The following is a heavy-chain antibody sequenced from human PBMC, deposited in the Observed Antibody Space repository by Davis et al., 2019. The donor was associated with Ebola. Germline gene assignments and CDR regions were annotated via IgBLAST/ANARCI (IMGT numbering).Heavy chain of an antibody. CDR1: GFTFSCYV. D-gene: IGHD6-19*01. CDR2: ISGSGGST. J-gene: IGHJ4*02. Sequence: PGGSLRLSCAASGFTFSCYVMSWVRQAPGKGLEWVSAISGSGGSTYYADSVKGRFTISRDNSKNTLYLQMNSLRAEDTAVYYCARGGSGSGWHYFDFWGQGTLVTVSS. CDR3: ARGGSGSGWHYFDF. V-gene: IGHV3-23*01.